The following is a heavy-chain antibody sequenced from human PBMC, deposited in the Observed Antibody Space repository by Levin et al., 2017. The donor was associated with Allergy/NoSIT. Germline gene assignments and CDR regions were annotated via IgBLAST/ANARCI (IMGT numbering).Heavy chain of an antibody. Sequence: GESLKISCAASGFSFSTYSMNWVRQAPGKGLEWVASISDGSSYIYYADSLKGRFTISRDNAKNSLYLQMNSLRAEDTALYYCTRHTQWELADYWGQGTVVTVSS. D-gene: IGHD1-26*01. J-gene: IGHJ4*02. V-gene: IGHV3-21*06. CDR3: TRHTQWELADY. CDR1: GFSFSTYS. CDR2: ISDGSSYI.